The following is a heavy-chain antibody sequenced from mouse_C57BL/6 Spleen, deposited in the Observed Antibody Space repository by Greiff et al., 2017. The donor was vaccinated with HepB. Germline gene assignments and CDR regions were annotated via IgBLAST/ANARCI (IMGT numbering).Heavy chain of an antibody. J-gene: IGHJ4*01. CDR2: IYPSDSET. D-gene: IGHD1-1*01. CDR1: GYTFTSYW. Sequence: VQLQQPGAELVRPGSSVKLSCKASGYTFTSYWMDWVKQRPGQGLEWIGNIYPSDSETHYNQKFKDKATLTVDKSSSTAYMQLSSLTSEDSAVYYCARKDRSKAMDYWGQGTSVTVSS. V-gene: IGHV1-61*01. CDR3: ARKDRSKAMDY.